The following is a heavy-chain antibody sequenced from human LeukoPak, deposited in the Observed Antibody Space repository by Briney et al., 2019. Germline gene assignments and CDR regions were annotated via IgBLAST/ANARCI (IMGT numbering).Heavy chain of an antibody. Sequence: SETLSLTCTVSSGSITSDSYSWRWIRQPAGKGLEWIGRIYTSGSNNYNPSLKSRVTISLDTSKNQFSLKLSSVTAADTAVYYCARFIQDCSSTICYYWFDPWGQGTLVTVSS. CDR2: IYTSGSN. CDR3: ARFIQDCSSTICYYWFDP. CDR1: SGSITSDSYS. D-gene: IGHD2-2*01. J-gene: IGHJ5*02. V-gene: IGHV4-61*02.